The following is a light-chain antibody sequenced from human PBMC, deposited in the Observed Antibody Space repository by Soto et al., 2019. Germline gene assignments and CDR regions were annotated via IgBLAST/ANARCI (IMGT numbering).Light chain of an antibody. CDR3: SSYTSSSTSLD. CDR2: EVS. V-gene: IGLV2-18*02. Sequence: QSALTQPPSVSGSPGQSVTISCTGTSSDVGSYNRVSWYQQPPGTAPKLMIYEVSNRPSGVPDRFSGSKSGNTASLTISGRQAEDEADYYCSSYTSSSTSLDFGTGTKVTVL. CDR1: SSDVGSYNR. J-gene: IGLJ1*01.